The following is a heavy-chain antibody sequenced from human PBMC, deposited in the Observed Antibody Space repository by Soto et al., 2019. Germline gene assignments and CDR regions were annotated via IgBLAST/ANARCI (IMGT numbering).Heavy chain of an antibody. Sequence: QGQLVQSGAEVKKPGASVKVSCKASGYTFTMYGITWVRQAPGQGLEWMGWSSAYNGKTDYAEKFQGRVAMTTDSXTTTADMELRSLRSDDTAVYYCARLHRYGDHPPDYWGQGTPVIVSS. V-gene: IGHV1-18*01. CDR1: GYTFTMYG. D-gene: IGHD4-17*01. J-gene: IGHJ4*02. CDR2: SSAYNGKT. CDR3: ARLHRYGDHPPDY.